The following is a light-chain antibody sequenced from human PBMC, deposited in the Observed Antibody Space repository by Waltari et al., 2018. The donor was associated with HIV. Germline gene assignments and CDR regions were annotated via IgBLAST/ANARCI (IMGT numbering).Light chain of an antibody. CDR2: AAS. J-gene: IGKJ3*01. Sequence: DIQMTQIPYSLSASVGDRVTISCRANESVSTYLNWYQAKPEKAPKLLNYAASLLQSGVPTMFSGSGYGTDFSLTISSLELEGCSTYFCQQSYSHPRPFGPGSRLEIK. CDR1: ESVSTY. CDR3: QQSYSHPRP. V-gene: IGKV1-39*01.